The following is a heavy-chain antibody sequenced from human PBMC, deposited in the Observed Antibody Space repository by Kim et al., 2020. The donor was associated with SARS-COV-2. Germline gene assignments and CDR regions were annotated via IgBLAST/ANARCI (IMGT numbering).Heavy chain of an antibody. Sequence: SETLSLTCTVSGGSISSYYWSWIRQPPGKGLEWIGYIYYSGSTNYNPSLESRVTISVDTSKNQFSLKLSSVTAADTAVYYCARDSSSWYGDYYYYYGMDV. CDR2: IYYSGST. CDR1: GGSISSYY. D-gene: IGHD6-13*01. J-gene: IGHJ6*01. V-gene: IGHV4-59*01. CDR3: ARDSSSWYGDYYYYYGMDV.